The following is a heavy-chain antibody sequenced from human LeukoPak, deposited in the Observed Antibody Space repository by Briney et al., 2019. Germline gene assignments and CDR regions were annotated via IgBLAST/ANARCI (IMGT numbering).Heavy chain of an antibody. CDR3: ARHFGSTQDYFDL. CDR1: GGSISGYY. D-gene: IGHD3-16*01. CDR2: IYNSGTS. Sequence: SETLSLTCTVSGGSISGYYWTWIRQPPGKGLDWVANIYNSGTSNYNPSLQSRLTISVDTSKNQVSLRLTSVTAADTAIYYCARHFGSTQDYFDLWGQGILATVSS. V-gene: IGHV4-59*08. J-gene: IGHJ4*02.